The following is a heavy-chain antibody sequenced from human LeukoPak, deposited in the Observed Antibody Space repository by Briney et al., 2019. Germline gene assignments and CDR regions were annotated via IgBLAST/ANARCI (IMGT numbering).Heavy chain of an antibody. V-gene: IGHV4-34*01. Sequence: PSETLSLTCAVYGGSFSGYYWSWIRQPPGKGLEWIGEINHSGSTNYNPSLKSRVTISVDTSKNQFSLKLSSVTAADTAVYYCARTPRLWFGELLYNWFDPWGQGTLVTVSS. CDR1: GGSFSGYY. D-gene: IGHD3-10*01. J-gene: IGHJ5*02. CDR3: ARTPRLWFGELLYNWFDP. CDR2: INHSGST.